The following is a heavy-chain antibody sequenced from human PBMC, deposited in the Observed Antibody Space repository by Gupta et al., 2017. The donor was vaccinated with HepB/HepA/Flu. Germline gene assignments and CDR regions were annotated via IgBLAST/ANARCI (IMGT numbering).Heavy chain of an antibody. CDR2: IIPLFGTA. CDR3: ARVRTILGVVQNYYYYMDG. J-gene: IGHJ6*03. V-gene: IGHV1-69*01. CDR1: GGTFSSYA. Sequence: QVQLLQSGAEVKKPGSSVTVSCQASGGTFSSYAISWVRQATGQGLEWMGGIIPLFGTANYAQKFQGRVTITADESTSTAYMELSSLRSEDTAVDYCARVRTILGVVQNYYYYMDGWGKGTTVTVAS. D-gene: IGHD3-3*01.